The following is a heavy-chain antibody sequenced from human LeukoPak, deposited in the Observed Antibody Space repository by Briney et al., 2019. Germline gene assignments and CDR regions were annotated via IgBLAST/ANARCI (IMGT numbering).Heavy chain of an antibody. CDR3: ARGRDYRSPEDY. CDR2: ISYDGSNK. J-gene: IGHJ4*02. CDR1: GFTFSSYA. D-gene: IGHD4-11*01. V-gene: IGHV3-30-3*01. Sequence: PGGSLRLSCAASGFTFSSYAMHWVRQAPGKGLEWVAVISYDGSNKYYADSVKGRFTISRDNSKNTLYLQMNNLRAEDTAVYYCARGRDYRSPEDYWGQGTLVTVSS.